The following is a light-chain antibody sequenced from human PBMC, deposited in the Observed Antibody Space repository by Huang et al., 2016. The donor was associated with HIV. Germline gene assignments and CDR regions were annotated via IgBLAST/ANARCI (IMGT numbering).Light chain of an antibody. V-gene: IGKV3-20*01. Sequence: EIVLTQSPGTLSLSPGERVTLSCRASQSVSTDYLAWYQQRPGQAPRLRIYGPSSRATGIPERFSGSGSGTEFTLTISGLEPEDFAVYYCQQYGGSLYTFGQGTKLEIK. CDR2: GPS. CDR3: QQYGGSLYT. CDR1: QSVSTDY. J-gene: IGKJ2*01.